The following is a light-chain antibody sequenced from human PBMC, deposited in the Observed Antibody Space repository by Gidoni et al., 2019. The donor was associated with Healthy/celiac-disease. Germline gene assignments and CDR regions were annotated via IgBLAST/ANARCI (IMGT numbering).Light chain of an antibody. CDR1: QSISSW. CDR3: QQYNSYPGT. J-gene: IGKJ1*01. Sequence: DIQMTQSPSTLSASVGDRVTITCRASQSISSWLAWYQQKPGKAPKLLIDKASSLESGVPSRFSGSGSGTEFTLTISSLQPEDFATDYCQQYNSYPGTCXQXTKVEIK. CDR2: KAS. V-gene: IGKV1-5*03.